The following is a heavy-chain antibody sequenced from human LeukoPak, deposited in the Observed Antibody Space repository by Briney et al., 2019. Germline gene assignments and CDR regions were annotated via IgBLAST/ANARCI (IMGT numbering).Heavy chain of an antibody. V-gene: IGHV1-8*01. CDR1: GYTFTSYD. CDR2: MNPSSGNT. J-gene: IGHJ4*02. Sequence: ASVKVSCKASGYTFTSYDINWVRQATGQGLEWMGWMNPSSGNTGYAQKFQGRVTMTRNTSISTAYMELSSLRSEDTAVYYCATEAPGSYRFDNWGQEILVTVSS. D-gene: IGHD3-10*01. CDR3: ATEAPGSYRFDN.